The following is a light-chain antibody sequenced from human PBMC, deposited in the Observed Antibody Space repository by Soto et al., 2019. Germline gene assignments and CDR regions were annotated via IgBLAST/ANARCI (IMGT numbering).Light chain of an antibody. CDR3: SSYTSSSTVV. J-gene: IGLJ2*01. CDR1: SSDVGGYNY. Sequence: QSALTQPASASRSPGQSITISCTGTSSDVGGYNYVSWYQQHPGKAPKLMIYDVSNRPSGISNRFSGSKSGYTASLTISGLQAEDETDYYCSSYTSSSTVVFGGGTKLTLL. V-gene: IGLV2-14*01. CDR2: DVS.